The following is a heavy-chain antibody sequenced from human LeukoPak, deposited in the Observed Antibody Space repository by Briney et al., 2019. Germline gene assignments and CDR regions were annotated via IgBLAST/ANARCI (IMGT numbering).Heavy chain of an antibody. Sequence: PGGSLRLSCAASGFTFSSYSMNWVRQAPGKGLEWVSSISSSSSYIFYADSVKGRFTISRDSAKNSLYLQMNSLRAEDTALYYCARGRYSGSYLLDYWGQGTLVTVSS. CDR1: GFTFSSYS. J-gene: IGHJ4*02. CDR2: ISSSSSYI. V-gene: IGHV3-21*01. CDR3: ARGRYSGSYLLDY. D-gene: IGHD1-26*01.